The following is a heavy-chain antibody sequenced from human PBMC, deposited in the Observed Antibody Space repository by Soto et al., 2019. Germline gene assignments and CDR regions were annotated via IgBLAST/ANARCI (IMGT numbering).Heavy chain of an antibody. CDR2: IYPGDSDT. D-gene: IGHD6-13*01. J-gene: IGHJ5*02. V-gene: IGHV5-51*01. CDR1: GYSFTSYW. Sequence: GESLKISCKGSGYSFTSYWIGWVRQMPGKGLEWMGIIYPGDSDTRYSPSFQGQVTISADKSISTAYLQWSSLKASDTAMYYCARTLLIPGIAAAGFRFDPWGQGTLVTVSS. CDR3: ARTLLIPGIAAAGFRFDP.